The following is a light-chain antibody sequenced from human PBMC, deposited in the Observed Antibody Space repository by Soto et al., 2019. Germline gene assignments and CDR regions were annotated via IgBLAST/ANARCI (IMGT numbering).Light chain of an antibody. J-gene: IGKJ5*01. V-gene: IGKV1-5*03. CDR3: QRYNDYQYI. CDR2: KAT. Sequence: DIQMTQSPSTLSASVGDRVTITCRASQSITTWLAWYQQKPGKAPKLLIYKATNLQSGVPSRFSGSGSGTEFSLTISSLQPDDFATYYCQRYNDYQYIFGQGTRLENK. CDR1: QSITTW.